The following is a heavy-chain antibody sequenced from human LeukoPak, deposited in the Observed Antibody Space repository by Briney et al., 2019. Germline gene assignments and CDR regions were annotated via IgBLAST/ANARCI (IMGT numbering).Heavy chain of an antibody. CDR1: GFTFSGSA. J-gene: IGHJ3*02. Sequence: GGSLRLSCAASGFTFSGSAMHWVRQASGKGLEWVGRIRSKANSYATAYAASVKGRFTISRDDSKNTAYLQMNSLKTEDTAVYYCTRMGGAADDAFDIWGQGTMVTVSS. V-gene: IGHV3-73*01. D-gene: IGHD1-26*01. CDR3: TRMGGAADDAFDI. CDR2: IRSKANSYAT.